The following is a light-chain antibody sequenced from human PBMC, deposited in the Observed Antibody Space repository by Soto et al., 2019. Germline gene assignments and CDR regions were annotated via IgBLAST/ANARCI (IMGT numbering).Light chain of an antibody. V-gene: IGKV3-15*01. J-gene: IGKJ1*01. Sequence: EIVITQSPATLSVSPGERATLSCMASQSVTSTLAWYQQKPGQAPRLLIYGASTRATGIPARFSGSGSGTEFTLTINSLQSEDFAVYYCQQYNNWPRTFGQGTKV. CDR1: QSVTST. CDR2: GAS. CDR3: QQYNNWPRT.